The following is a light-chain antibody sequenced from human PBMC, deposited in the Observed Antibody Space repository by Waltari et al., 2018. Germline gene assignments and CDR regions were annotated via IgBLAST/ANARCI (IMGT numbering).Light chain of an antibody. CDR1: SSDVGLYNR. CDR3: ASHSNTTAVL. V-gene: IGLV2-18*02. J-gene: IGLJ2*01. CDR2: EVT. Sequence: QSALAQPPSVSGSPGQSVTISCTGTSSDVGLYNRVSWYQQPPGTAPKVMICEVTNRPSGVPDRFSGAKSGNTASLTISGLQPEDEAHYFCASHSNTTAVLFGGGTKVTVL.